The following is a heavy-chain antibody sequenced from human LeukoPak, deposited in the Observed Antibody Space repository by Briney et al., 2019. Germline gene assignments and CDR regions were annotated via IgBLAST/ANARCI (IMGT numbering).Heavy chain of an antibody. Sequence: GGSLRLSCAASGFAVSSNYMTWVRQAPGKGLEWLSVFYSGGSTDYADSVKGRFTMSRDNSKNTLCLQMNSLRAEDTAVYYCARGRGYSGYDESYPFDYWGQGTLVTVSS. CDR3: ARGRGYSGYDESYPFDY. J-gene: IGHJ4*02. CDR1: GFAVSSNY. CDR2: FYSGGST. V-gene: IGHV3-66*01. D-gene: IGHD5-12*01.